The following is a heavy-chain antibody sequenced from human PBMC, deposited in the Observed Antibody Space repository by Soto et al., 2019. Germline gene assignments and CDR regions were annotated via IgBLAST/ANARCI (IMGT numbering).Heavy chain of an antibody. CDR2: ISSSSTI. D-gene: IGHD2-2*01. J-gene: IGHJ6*02. V-gene: IGHV3-48*01. CDR1: GFTFSTYS. CDR3: ANAFSMMAPYGMDV. Sequence: GGSLRLSCAASGFTFSTYSMNWVRQAPGKGLEWVSSISSSSTIYYADSVKGRFTISRDNSKNTLYLQMNSLRVEDTALYYCANAFSMMAPYGMDVWGQGTTVTVSS.